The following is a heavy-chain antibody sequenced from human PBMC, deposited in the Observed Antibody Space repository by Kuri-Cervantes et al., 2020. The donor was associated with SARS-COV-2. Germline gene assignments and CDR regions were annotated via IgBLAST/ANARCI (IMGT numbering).Heavy chain of an antibody. J-gene: IGHJ4*02. CDR3: ARDMTIFGVVTYYFDY. CDR2: IKSKTDGGTT. CDR1: GFTFSNAW. Sequence: GGSLRLSCAASGFTFSNAWMSWVRQAPGKGLEWVGRIKSKTDGGTTDYAAPVKGRFTISRDDSKNTLYLQMNSLRAEDTAVYYCARDMTIFGVVTYYFDYWGQGTLVTVSS. D-gene: IGHD3-3*01. V-gene: IGHV3-15*01.